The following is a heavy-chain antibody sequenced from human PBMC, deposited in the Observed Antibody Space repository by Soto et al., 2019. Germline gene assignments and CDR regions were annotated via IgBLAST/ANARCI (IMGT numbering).Heavy chain of an antibody. CDR2: ISYDGSNK. J-gene: IGHJ4*02. CDR1: GFTFSSYG. D-gene: IGHD3-22*01. Sequence: GGSLRLSCAASGFTFSSYGMHWVRQAPGKGLEWVAVISYDGSNKYYADSVKGRFTISRDNSKNTLYLQMNSLRAEDTAVYYCAKGYDSSGYYHFDYWGQGTLVTVSS. V-gene: IGHV3-30*18. CDR3: AKGYDSSGYYHFDY.